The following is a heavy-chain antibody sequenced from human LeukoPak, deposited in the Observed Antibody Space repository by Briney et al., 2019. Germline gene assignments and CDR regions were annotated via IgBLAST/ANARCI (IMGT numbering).Heavy chain of an antibody. CDR1: GDSISSSSYY. D-gene: IGHD2-15*01. J-gene: IGHJ4*02. V-gene: IGHV4-39*07. CDR2: ISYRGST. Sequence: SETLSLTCTVFGDSISSSSYYWGWIRQPPGKGLEWIGSISYRGSTYYNPSLKSRVTISVDTSKNQFSLKLSSVTAADTAVYYCARLIRGYCSGGSCDYFDYWGQGTLVTVSS. CDR3: ARLIRGYCSGGSCDYFDY.